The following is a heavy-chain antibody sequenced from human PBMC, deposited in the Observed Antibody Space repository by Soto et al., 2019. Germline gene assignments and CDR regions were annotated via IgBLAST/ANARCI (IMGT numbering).Heavy chain of an antibody. CDR2: IDARSNYI. V-gene: IGHV3-21*02. D-gene: IGHD1-26*01. J-gene: IGHJ4*02. CDR1: GFRFNSYS. CDR3: VRENEMAGATSAFEY. Sequence: EVQLVESGGGLVKPGGSLRVSCEASGFRFNSYSMNWVRQAPQKGLEWVSLIDARSNYIYYADPVKGRFTISRDNARNSLYLQMDSLRVEDTAVYYCVRENEMAGATSAFEYWGQGTPVTVSS.